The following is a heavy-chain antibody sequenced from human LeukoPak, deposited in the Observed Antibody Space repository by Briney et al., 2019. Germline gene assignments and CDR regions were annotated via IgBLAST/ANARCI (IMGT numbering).Heavy chain of an antibody. CDR1: GFTFTNAW. Sequence: PGGSLRLSCAASGFTFTNAWMSWVRQAPGKGLEWVGRIKSNTDGGTTAYAAPVKGRFTISRDNSKNTLYLQMGSLRAEDMAVYYCARGKWAAGTEFDYWGQGTLVTVSS. V-gene: IGHV3-15*01. D-gene: IGHD6-13*01. CDR3: ARGKWAAGTEFDY. J-gene: IGHJ4*02. CDR2: IKSNTDGGTT.